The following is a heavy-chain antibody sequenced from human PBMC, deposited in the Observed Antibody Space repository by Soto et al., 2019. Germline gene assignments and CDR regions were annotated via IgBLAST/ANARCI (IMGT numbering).Heavy chain of an antibody. D-gene: IGHD4-4*01. V-gene: IGHV4-39*01. CDR3: ARLPTGFPNWFDP. J-gene: IGHJ5*02. CDR2: IHSSGKS. CDR1: GGSIAGGVYY. Sequence: QLHLQESGPGLVKPWETLSLTCTVSGGSIAGGVYYWAWVRQPPGKGLEWIGSIHSSGKSFFNPSLMSRVTISVDTSKNQFSLKLSSVPAADTAVYHCARLPTGFPNWFDPWGQGILVTVSS.